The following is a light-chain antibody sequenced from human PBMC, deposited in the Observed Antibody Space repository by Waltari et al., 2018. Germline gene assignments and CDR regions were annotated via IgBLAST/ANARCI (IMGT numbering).Light chain of an antibody. Sequence: SSDLTQPPSMSVSPGQTAAITCSGDRLADTSVSWFRQKSGQAPVAVIPRNTGRPPGIPERFSGSDSGTTNTLLISGVQPDDEADYYCQSADDSGDHVLFGGGTKLTVL. J-gene: IGLJ3*02. CDR3: QSADDSGDHVL. CDR1: RLADTS. V-gene: IGLV3-25*03. CDR2: RNT.